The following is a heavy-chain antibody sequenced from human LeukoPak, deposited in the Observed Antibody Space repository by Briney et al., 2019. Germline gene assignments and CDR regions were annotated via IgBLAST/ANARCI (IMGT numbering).Heavy chain of an antibody. Sequence: KTSETLSLTCTVSGGSISSSSYYWGWIRQPPGKGLEWIGSIYHSGSIYYNPSLKGRVTIPVDTSKNQFSMKLSSVTAADTAVYYCARGVARSSKFHFSYYFDYWGQGTLVTVSS. CDR1: GGSISSSSYY. CDR2: IYHSGSI. J-gene: IGHJ4*02. CDR3: ARGVARSSKFHFSYYFDY. V-gene: IGHV4-39*07. D-gene: IGHD6-6*01.